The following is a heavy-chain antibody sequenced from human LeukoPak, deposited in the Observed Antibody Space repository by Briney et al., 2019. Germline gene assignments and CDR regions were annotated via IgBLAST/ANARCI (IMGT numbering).Heavy chain of an antibody. D-gene: IGHD3-10*01. CDR2: IYYSGST. CDR1: GGSISSSSYY. J-gene: IGHJ6*02. V-gene: IGHV4-39*02. Sequence: SETLSLTCTVSGGSISSSSYYWGWIRQPPGKGLEWIGSIYYSGSTYYNPSLKSRVTISVDTSKNQFSLKLSSVTAADTSVYYCAREHPYYGSGSYSPLTDVWGQGTTVTVSS. CDR3: AREHPYYGSGSYSPLTDV.